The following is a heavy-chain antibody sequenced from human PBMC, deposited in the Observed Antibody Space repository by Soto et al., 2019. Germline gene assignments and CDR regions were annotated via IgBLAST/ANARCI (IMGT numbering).Heavy chain of an antibody. V-gene: IGHV1-18*01. J-gene: IGHJ6*03. CDR3: AIGNFVVVPAARYYYYYMDV. D-gene: IGHD2-2*01. CDR2: ISAYNGNT. Sequence: ASVKVSCKASGYTFTSYGISWVRQAPGQGLEWMGWISAYNGNTNYAQKLKGRVTMTTDTSTSTAYMELRSLRSDDTAVYYCAIGNFVVVPAARYYYYYMDVWGKGTTVTVSS. CDR1: GYTFTSYG.